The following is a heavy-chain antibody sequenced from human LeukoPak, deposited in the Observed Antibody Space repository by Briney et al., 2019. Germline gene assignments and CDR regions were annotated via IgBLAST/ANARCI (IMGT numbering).Heavy chain of an antibody. CDR3: AKGDGLLWFGELLYPDP. D-gene: IGHD3-10*01. V-gene: IGHV3-23*01. J-gene: IGHJ5*02. CDR2: ISGSGGST. CDR1: GFTFSSYA. Sequence: GGSLRLSCAASGFTFSSYAMSWVRQAPGKGLEWVSAISGSGGSTYYADSVKGRFTISRDNSKNTLYLQMNSLRAEDTAVYYCAKGDGLLWFGELLYPDPWGQGTLVTVSS.